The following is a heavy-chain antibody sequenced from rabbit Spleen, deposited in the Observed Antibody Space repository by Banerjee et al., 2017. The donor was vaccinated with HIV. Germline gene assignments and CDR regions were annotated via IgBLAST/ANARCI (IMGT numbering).Heavy chain of an antibody. CDR1: GIDFSSYYY. Sequence: QQQLEESGGGLVKPGGTLTLTCTASGIDFSSYYYMCWVRQAPGKGLEWIACIYAGSSGSASYASWVISRFTISKTSSTPVTLQMTSLTAADTATYFCARSPYGTAGDAYVATRLDLWGQGTLVTVS. D-gene: IGHD6-1*01. V-gene: IGHV1S45*01. CDR3: ARSPYGTAGDAYVATRLDL. CDR2: IYAGSSGSA. J-gene: IGHJ3*01.